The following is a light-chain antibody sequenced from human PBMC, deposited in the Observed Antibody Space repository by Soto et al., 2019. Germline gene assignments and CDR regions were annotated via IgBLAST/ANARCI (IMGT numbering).Light chain of an antibody. CDR3: QQYGSSPGFT. V-gene: IGKV3-20*01. CDR2: GAS. Sequence: EIVLTQSPGTLSLSPGERATLSCRASQSVSSSYLAWYQQKPGQAPRLLIYGASSRATGIRDRFSGSGSGTDFTLTISRLEPEDFSVYYCQQYGSSPGFTFGPGTKVDIK. CDR1: QSVSSSY. J-gene: IGKJ3*01.